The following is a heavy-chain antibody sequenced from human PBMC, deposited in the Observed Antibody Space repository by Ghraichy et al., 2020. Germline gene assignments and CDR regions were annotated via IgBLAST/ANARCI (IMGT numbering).Heavy chain of an antibody. J-gene: IGHJ4*03. CDR1: GFSFSNFW. V-gene: IGHV3-7*03. D-gene: IGHD2-21*02. CDR3: AAYVGRTAY. Sequence: GESLNISCAASGFSFSNFWMNWVRQGPGRGLEWVANISPDGTRRRCVDSVKGRFTVSRDNAENSLYLHLSSLRVEDTAIYYCAAYVGRTAYWGHGTLFTVSS. CDR2: ISPDGTRR.